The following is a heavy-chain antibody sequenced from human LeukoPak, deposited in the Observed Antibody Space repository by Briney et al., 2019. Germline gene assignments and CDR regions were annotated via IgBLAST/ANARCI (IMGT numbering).Heavy chain of an antibody. D-gene: IGHD1-26*01. CDR2: IYHSGST. Sequence: PSETLSLTCTVSGYSISSGYYWGWIRQPPGKGLEWIGSIYHSGSTYYNPSLKSRVTISVDTSKNQFSLKLSSVTAADTAVYYCASLGKGGSYSNTLDYWGQGALVTVSS. J-gene: IGHJ4*02. CDR1: GYSISSGYY. CDR3: ASLGKGGSYSNTLDY. V-gene: IGHV4-38-2*02.